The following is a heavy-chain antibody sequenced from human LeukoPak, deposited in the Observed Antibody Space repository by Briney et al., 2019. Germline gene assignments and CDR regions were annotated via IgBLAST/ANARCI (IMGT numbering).Heavy chain of an antibody. CDR3: AKDPYYDFWSGYYTPSRDAFDI. CDR1: GFTFSSYS. CDR2: ISSSSSTI. J-gene: IGHJ3*02. Sequence: GGSLRLSCAASGFTFSSYSMNWVRQAPGKGLEWVSYISSSSSTIYYADSVKGRFTISRDNSKNTLYLQMNSLRAEDTAVYYCAKDPYYDFWSGYYTPSRDAFDIWGQGTMVTVSS. V-gene: IGHV3-48*01. D-gene: IGHD3-3*01.